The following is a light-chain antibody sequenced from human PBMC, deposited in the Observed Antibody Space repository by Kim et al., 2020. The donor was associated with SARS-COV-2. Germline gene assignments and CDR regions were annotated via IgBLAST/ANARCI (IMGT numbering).Light chain of an antibody. CDR1: KLVDKY. V-gene: IGLV3-1*01. J-gene: IGLJ3*02. CDR2: QDS. Sequence: SYELTQPPSVSVSPGQTASITCSGDKLVDKYACWYQQKPGQSPVLVIYQDSKRPSGIPERFSGSNSGNTATLTISGTQAMDEADYYCQAWDSSTAWVFGGGTQLTVL. CDR3: QAWDSSTAWV.